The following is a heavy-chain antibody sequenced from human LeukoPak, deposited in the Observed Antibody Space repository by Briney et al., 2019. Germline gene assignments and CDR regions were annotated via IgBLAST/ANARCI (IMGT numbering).Heavy chain of an antibody. Sequence: ASVKVSCKASGYTFTRYGISWVRQAPGQGLEWMGWISAYNGNTNYAQKLQGGVTMTTDTSTSTAYMELRSLRSGDTAVYYCVRDRFYYDGSGYYWQPFDYWGQGTLVTVSS. CDR3: VRDRFYYDGSGYYWQPFDY. V-gene: IGHV1-18*01. CDR2: ISAYNGNT. D-gene: IGHD3-22*01. CDR1: GYTFTRYG. J-gene: IGHJ4*02.